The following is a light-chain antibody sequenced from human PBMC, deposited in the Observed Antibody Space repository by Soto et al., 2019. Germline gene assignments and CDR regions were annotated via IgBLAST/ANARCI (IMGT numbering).Light chain of an antibody. V-gene: IGKV3-20*01. CDR1: QSVFKRY. Sequence: EVVLTQSPGTLSLSPGETATLSCRASQSVFKRYLAWFQQKPGQAPRLLIYGASSRATGIPDRFSGSGSGTDLSLTITSLEPEDFAVYYWQQYGDSPRTFGQGTKLEIK. J-gene: IGKJ2*01. CDR2: GAS. CDR3: QQYGDSPRT.